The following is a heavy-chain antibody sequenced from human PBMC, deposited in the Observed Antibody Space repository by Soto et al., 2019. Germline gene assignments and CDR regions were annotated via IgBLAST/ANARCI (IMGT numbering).Heavy chain of an antibody. CDR2: IRRKANSYTT. CDR3: AMLGGWYGGGNDMDV. J-gene: IGHJ6*02. CDR1: GLIFSDYH. Sequence: EVQLVESGGGLVQPGGSLRLSCAASGLIFSDYHMDWVRQAPGKGMEWVGRIRRKANSYTTEYAASVKGRFTISRDDSKNSLYLQMNSLKTEDTAVYYCAMLGGWYGGGNDMDVWGQGTKVTVSS. V-gene: IGHV3-72*01. D-gene: IGHD6-19*01.